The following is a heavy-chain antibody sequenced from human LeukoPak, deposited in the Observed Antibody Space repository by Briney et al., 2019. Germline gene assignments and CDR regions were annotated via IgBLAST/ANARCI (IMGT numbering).Heavy chain of an antibody. J-gene: IGHJ3*02. D-gene: IGHD2-21*01. Sequence: KPSETLSLTCTVSGGSISSSSYYWGWIRQPPGKGLEWIGSIYYSGSTYYNPSLKSRVTISVDTSKNQFSLKLSSVTAADTAVYYCARLRRTLFADAFDIWGQGTMVTVSS. V-gene: IGHV4-39*01. CDR1: GGSISSSSYY. CDR2: IYYSGST. CDR3: ARLRRTLFADAFDI.